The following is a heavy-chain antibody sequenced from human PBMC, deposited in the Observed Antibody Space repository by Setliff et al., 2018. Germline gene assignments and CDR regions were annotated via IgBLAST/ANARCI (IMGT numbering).Heavy chain of an antibody. D-gene: IGHD3-9*01. J-gene: IGHJ4*02. CDR2: IYYSGST. CDR3: ARGYYDILTGYYIGY. Sequence: PSETLSLTCTVSGGSISSGDYYWSWIRQPPGKGLEWIGYIYYSGSTYYNPSLKSRVTISVDTSKNQFSLKLSSVTAADTAVYSCARGYYDILTGYYIGYWGQGTLVTVSS. CDR1: GGSISSGDYY. V-gene: IGHV4-30-4*08.